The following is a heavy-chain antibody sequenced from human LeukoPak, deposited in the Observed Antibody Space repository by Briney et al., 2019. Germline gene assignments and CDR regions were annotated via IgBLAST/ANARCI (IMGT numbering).Heavy chain of an antibody. J-gene: IGHJ3*02. CDR3: ARDPSTFYGGNSGNAFDI. Sequence: PGGSLRLSCAASGFTFSSYAMSWVRQAPGKGLEWVSAISGSGGSTYYADSVKGRFTISRDNSKNTLYLQMNSLRAEDTAVYYCARDPSTFYGGNSGNAFDIWGQGTMVTVSS. CDR2: ISGSGGST. CDR1: GFTFSSYA. V-gene: IGHV3-23*01. D-gene: IGHD4-23*01.